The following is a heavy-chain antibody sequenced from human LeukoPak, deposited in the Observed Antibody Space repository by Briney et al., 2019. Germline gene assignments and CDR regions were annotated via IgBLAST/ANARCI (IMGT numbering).Heavy chain of an antibody. V-gene: IGHV3-43*02. Sequence: PGGSLRLSCAASGFTFDDYAMHWVRQAPGKGLEWVSLISGDGGSTYYADSVKGRFTISRDNSKNSLYLQMNSLRAEDTALYYCARGVGYYDSSGYYYPATYYFDYWGQGTLVTVSS. D-gene: IGHD3-22*01. CDR1: GFTFDDYA. J-gene: IGHJ4*02. CDR3: ARGVGYYDSSGYYYPATYYFDY. CDR2: ISGDGGST.